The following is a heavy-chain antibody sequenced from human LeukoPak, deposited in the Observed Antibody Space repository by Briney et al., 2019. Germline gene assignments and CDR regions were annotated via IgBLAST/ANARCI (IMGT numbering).Heavy chain of an antibody. V-gene: IGHV4-59*01. D-gene: IGHD6-13*01. CDR1: GGSISSYY. J-gene: IGHJ4*02. CDR3: ARGPAGAAAGGNFDY. CDR2: IYYSGST. Sequence: SETLSLTCTVSGGSISSYYWSWIRQPPGKGREWIGYIYYSGSTNYNPSLKSRVTRSVDTSKNQFSLKLSSVSAADTAVYYCARGPAGAAAGGNFDYWGQGNLVTVSS.